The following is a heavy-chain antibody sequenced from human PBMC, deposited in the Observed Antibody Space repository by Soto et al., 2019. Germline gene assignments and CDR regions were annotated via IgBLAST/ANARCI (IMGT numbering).Heavy chain of an antibody. CDR3: ARSYYGSGSYSLGDFDY. Sequence: QVQLVQSGAEVKKPGASVKVSCKASGYTFTSYGISWVRQAPGQGLEWMGWISAYNGNTNYAQKLQGRVTMTTDTSTSTDYMELRSLRSDDTAVYYCARSYYGSGSYSLGDFDYWGQGTLVTVSS. CDR2: ISAYNGNT. D-gene: IGHD3-10*01. V-gene: IGHV1-18*01. J-gene: IGHJ4*02. CDR1: GYTFTSYG.